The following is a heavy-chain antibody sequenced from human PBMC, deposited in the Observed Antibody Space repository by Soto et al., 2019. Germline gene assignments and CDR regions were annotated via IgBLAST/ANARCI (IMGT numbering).Heavy chain of an antibody. D-gene: IGHD3-22*01. CDR2: INPIGGNT. CDR1: RYTFPSYY. CDR3: AMTRCYDSSVGDI. J-gene: IGHJ3*02. Sequence: HVQQVPSGAEVKKPWASAKFSCKASRYTFPSYYMHCVRQAPVQGLELMGIINPIGGNTSYAQKFPGRVTRARDTSTRTVYMELNRLRSEDTVVYYCAMTRCYDSSVGDILGQGTMVTFAS. V-gene: IGHV1-46*01.